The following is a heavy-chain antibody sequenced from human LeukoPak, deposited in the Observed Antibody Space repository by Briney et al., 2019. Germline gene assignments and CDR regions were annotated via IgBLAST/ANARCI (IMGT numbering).Heavy chain of an antibody. CDR3: ARGRYSSSPYFDY. Sequence: PSETLSLTCTASGGSISSYYWSWIRQPPGKGLEWIGYIYYSGSTNYNPSLKSRVTISVDTSKNQFSLKLSSVTAADTAVYYCARGRYSSSPYFDYWGQGTLVTVSS. J-gene: IGHJ4*02. V-gene: IGHV4-59*01. D-gene: IGHD6-6*01. CDR2: IYYSGST. CDR1: GGSISSYY.